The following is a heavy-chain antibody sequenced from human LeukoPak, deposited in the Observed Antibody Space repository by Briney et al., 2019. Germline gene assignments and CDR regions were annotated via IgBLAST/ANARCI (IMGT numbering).Heavy chain of an antibody. CDR2: IYASGST. CDR3: AREYYSDWFDP. V-gene: IGHV4-4*07. D-gene: IGHD2/OR15-2a*01. Sequence: PGGSLRLSCAASGFTVSSNYMSWIRQPAGRGLEWIGRIYASGSTNYNPSLKSRVTISVDTSKNQFSLRLNSVTAADTAMYFCAREYYSDWFDPWGQGTLVTVSS. J-gene: IGHJ5*02. CDR1: GFTVSSNY.